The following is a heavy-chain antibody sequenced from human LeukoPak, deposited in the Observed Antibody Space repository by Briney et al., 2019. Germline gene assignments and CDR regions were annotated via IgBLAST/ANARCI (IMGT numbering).Heavy chain of an antibody. J-gene: IGHJ4*02. CDR1: ASTFSSYS. D-gene: IGHD6-19*01. CDR3: AREWIAVAWYEELDY. Sequence: GRSLRLSCPASASTFSSYSINCVRQAPGNGLEWVSSISGISSYIYYADSVKGRFTISRDNAKNSPYLQMNSLRAGDTAVYYCAREWIAVAWYEELDYWGQGTLVTVSS. CDR2: ISGISSYI. V-gene: IGHV3-21*01.